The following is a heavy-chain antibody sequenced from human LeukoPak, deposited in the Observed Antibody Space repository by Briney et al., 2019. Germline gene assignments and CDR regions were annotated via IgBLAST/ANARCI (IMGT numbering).Heavy chain of an antibody. CDR1: GGSFSGYY. J-gene: IGHJ6*03. V-gene: IGHV4-38-2*01. CDR2: IYHSGST. Sequence: SETLSLTCAVYGGSFSGYYWGWIRQPPGKGLEWIGSIYHSGSTYYNPSLKSRITISVDTSKNQFSLKLSSVTAADTAVYYCARARYYYYYMDVWGKGTTVTVSS. CDR3: ARARYYYYYMDV.